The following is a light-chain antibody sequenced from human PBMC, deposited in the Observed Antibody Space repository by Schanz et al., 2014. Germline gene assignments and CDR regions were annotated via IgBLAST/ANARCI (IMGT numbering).Light chain of an antibody. CDR1: GSADGAFTY. V-gene: IGLV2-14*01. Sequence: QSVLTQPASVSGSPGQSITISCTATGSADGAFTYVSWYQQHPGKAPKLMIYDVSNRPSGVSNRFSGSKSGNTASLTISGLQAEDESDYYCSSFTSTNTWVFGGGTKLTVL. CDR3: SSFTSTNTWV. J-gene: IGLJ3*02. CDR2: DVS.